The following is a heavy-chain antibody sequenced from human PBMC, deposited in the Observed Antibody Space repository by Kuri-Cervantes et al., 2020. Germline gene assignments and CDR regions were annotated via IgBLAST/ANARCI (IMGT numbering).Heavy chain of an antibody. CDR1: GFTVSSNY. D-gene: IGHD1-26*01. CDR3: ARDAYGSYFRRYGMDV. CDR2: IYSGGSK. V-gene: IGHV3-53*05. J-gene: IGHJ6*02. Sequence: GESLKISCAASGFTVSSNYMSWVRQAPGKGLEWVSVIYSGGSKYYADSVKGRFTISRDNSKNTLYLQMNSLRAEDTAVYYCARDAYGSYFRRYGMDVWGQGTTVTVSS.